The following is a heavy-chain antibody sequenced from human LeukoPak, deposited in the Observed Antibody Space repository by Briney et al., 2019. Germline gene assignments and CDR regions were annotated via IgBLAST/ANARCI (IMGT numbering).Heavy chain of an antibody. CDR2: IIPIFGTA. CDR1: GYTFTSYG. CDR3: ARGGLVATVLDY. J-gene: IGHJ4*02. Sequence: SVKVSCKASGYTFTSYGISWVRQAPGQGLEWMGGIIPIFGTANYAQKFQGRVTITADESTSTAYMELSSLRSEDTAVYYCARGGLVATVLDYWGQGTLVTVSS. D-gene: IGHD5-12*01. V-gene: IGHV1-69*13.